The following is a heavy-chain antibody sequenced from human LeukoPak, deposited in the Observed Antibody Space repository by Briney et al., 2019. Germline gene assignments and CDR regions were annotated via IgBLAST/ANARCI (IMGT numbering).Heavy chain of an antibody. D-gene: IGHD6-19*01. CDR1: GFTFSSYA. J-gene: IGHJ5*02. CDR3: ARGPTRGAIAVAGPGWFDP. V-gene: IGHV3-23*01. CDR2: ISGSGGST. Sequence: PGGSLRLSCAASGFTFSSYAMSWVRQAPGKGLEWVSVISGSGGSTYYADSVKGRFTISRDNSKNTLYLQMNSLRAEDTAVYYCARGPTRGAIAVAGPGWFDPWGQGTLVTVSS.